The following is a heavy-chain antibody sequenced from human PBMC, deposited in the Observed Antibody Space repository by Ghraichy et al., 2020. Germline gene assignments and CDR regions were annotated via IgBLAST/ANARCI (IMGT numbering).Heavy chain of an antibody. D-gene: IGHD7-27*01. CDR3: ARDGPPKWGVDY. CDR2: ISSDGSNT. CDR1: GFTFCSYL. Sequence: GGSLRLSCAASGFTFCSYLMHWVRQVPGKGLVWISRISSDGSNTLYADSVKGRFTMSRDNAKNTLYLQMNSLRAEDTAVYYCARDGPPKWGVDYWGQGTLVTVSS. V-gene: IGHV3-74*01. J-gene: IGHJ4*02.